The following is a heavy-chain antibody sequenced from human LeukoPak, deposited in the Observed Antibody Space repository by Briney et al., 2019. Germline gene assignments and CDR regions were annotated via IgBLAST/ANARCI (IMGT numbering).Heavy chain of an antibody. CDR3: ARGPNYAFWSGSYYYYMDV. Sequence: ASVKVSCKASGYTFTSYDINWVRQATGQGLEWMGWMNPNSGNTGYAQKFQGRVTMTRSTSINTAYMELSSLRSEDTAVYYRARGPNYAFWSGSYYYYMDVWGKGTTVTVSS. D-gene: IGHD3-3*01. V-gene: IGHV1-8*01. CDR1: GYTFTSYD. CDR2: MNPNSGNT. J-gene: IGHJ6*03.